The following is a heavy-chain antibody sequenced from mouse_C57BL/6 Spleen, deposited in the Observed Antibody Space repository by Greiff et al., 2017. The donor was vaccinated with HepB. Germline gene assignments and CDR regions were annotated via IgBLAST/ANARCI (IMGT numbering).Heavy chain of an antibody. CDR2: IDPSDSYT. D-gene: IGHD1-1*01. CDR3: ARAHLLYYAMDY. CDR1: GYTFTSYW. V-gene: IGHV1-69*01. Sequence: QVQLQQPGAELVMPGASVKLSCKASGYTFTSYWMHWVKQRPGQGLEWIGEIDPSDSYTNYNQKFKGKSTLTVDKSSSTAYMQLSSLTSEDSAVYYCARAHLLYYAMDYWGKGTSGTVSS. J-gene: IGHJ4*01.